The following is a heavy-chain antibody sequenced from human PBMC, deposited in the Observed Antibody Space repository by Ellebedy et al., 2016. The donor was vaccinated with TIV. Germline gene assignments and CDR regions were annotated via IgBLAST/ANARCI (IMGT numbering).Heavy chain of an antibody. V-gene: IGHV1-2*02. Sequence: ASVKVSCKASGYTFTAYHIHWVRQAPGQGLEGMGWINPNSGGTNYAQKFQGRVTMTRDTSISTAYMDLSRLRSDDTAVYYCARSDFWSGYYHTTNAFDIWGQGTMVTVSS. J-gene: IGHJ3*02. CDR2: INPNSGGT. CDR1: GYTFTAYH. CDR3: ARSDFWSGYYHTTNAFDI. D-gene: IGHD3-3*01.